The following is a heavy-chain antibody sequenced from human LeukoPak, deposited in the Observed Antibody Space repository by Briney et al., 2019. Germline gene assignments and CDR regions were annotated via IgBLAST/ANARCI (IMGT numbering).Heavy chain of an antibody. CDR1: GYTFTSYY. D-gene: IGHD3-22*01. Sequence: GASVKVSCKASGYTFTSYYMHWVRQAPGQGLEWMGIINPSGGSTSYAQKFQGRVTMTRDTSTSTVYMELSSLRSEDTAVYYCAGEAYYDSSGYTAEYFQHWGQGTLVTVSS. V-gene: IGHV1-46*01. J-gene: IGHJ1*01. CDR3: AGEAYYDSSGYTAEYFQH. CDR2: INPSGGST.